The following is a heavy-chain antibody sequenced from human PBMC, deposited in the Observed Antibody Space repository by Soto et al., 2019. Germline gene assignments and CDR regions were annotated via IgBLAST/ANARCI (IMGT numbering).Heavy chain of an antibody. CDR1: GFTFSSHA. J-gene: IGHJ4*02. D-gene: IGHD6-6*01. CDR2: ISRGGGNT. V-gene: IGHV3-23*01. Sequence: GGSLRLSCAASGFTFSSHAMTWVRQAPGKGLEWVSGISRGGGNTYYADSVKGRFTISRDNSKNTLYLQMNSLRAEDTAVYYCAKCLQSSSSGPDYWGQGTLVTVSS. CDR3: AKCLQSSSSGPDY.